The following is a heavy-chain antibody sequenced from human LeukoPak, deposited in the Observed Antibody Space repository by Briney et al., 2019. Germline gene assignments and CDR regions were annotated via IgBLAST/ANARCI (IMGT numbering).Heavy chain of an antibody. CDR3: AKDVGRKAAAARVFDY. CDR2: ISGSGGST. D-gene: IGHD6-13*01. J-gene: IGHJ4*02. Sequence: GGSLRLSCAASGFTFSSYAMSWVRQAPGKGLEWVSAISGSGGSTYYADSVKGRFTISRDNSKNTLYLQMNSLRAEDTAVYYCAKDVGRKAAAARVFDYWGQGTLVTVSS. CDR1: GFTFSSYA. V-gene: IGHV3-23*01.